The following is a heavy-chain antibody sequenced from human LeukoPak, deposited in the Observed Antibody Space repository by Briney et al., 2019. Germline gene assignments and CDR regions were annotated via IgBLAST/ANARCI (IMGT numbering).Heavy chain of an antibody. CDR1: GGSIGSHY. Sequence: PSETLSLTCTVSGGSIGSHYWSWIRQPPGKGLEWIGYIYYSGSTNYNPSLKSRVTISVDTSKNQFSLKLSSVTAADTAVYYCARYGSGTPFSGFDYWGQGTLVAVSS. CDR2: IYYSGST. CDR3: ARYGSGTPFSGFDY. V-gene: IGHV4-59*11. D-gene: IGHD3-10*01. J-gene: IGHJ4*02.